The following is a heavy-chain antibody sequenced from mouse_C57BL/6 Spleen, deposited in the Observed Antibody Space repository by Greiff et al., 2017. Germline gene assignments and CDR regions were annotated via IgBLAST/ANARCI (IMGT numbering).Heavy chain of an antibody. D-gene: IGHD2-3*01. V-gene: IGHV1-80*01. Sequence: VQLQESGAELVKPGASVKISCKASGYAFSSYWMNWVKQRPGKGLEWIGQIYPGDGDTNYNGKFKGKATLTADKSSSTAYMQLSSLTSEDSAVYFCARGWLLHYAMDYWGQGTSVTVSS. J-gene: IGHJ4*01. CDR1: GYAFSSYW. CDR3: ARGWLLHYAMDY. CDR2: IYPGDGDT.